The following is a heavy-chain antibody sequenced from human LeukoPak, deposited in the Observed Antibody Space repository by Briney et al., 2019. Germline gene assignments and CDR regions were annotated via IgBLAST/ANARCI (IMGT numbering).Heavy chain of an antibody. CDR3: ARDYCSSTSCYGFDY. Sequence: SETLSLTCTVSGGSISSGSYYWSWIRQPAGKGLEWIGRIYTSGSTNYNPSLKSRVTISVDTSKNQFSLKLSSVTAADTAVYYCARDYCSSTSCYGFDYWGQGTLVTVSS. CDR2: IYTSGST. J-gene: IGHJ4*02. V-gene: IGHV4-61*02. D-gene: IGHD2-2*01. CDR1: GGSISSGSYY.